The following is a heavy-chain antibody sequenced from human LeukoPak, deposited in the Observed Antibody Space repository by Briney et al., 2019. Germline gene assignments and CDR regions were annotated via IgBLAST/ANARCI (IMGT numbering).Heavy chain of an antibody. Sequence: GGSLRLSCAASGFTFSDYYMSWIRQAPGKGLEWVSYIASSSSYTNYADSVRGRFTISRDNAKNSLYLQMNSLRAEDTAVYYCARAIEATRRSTGTCNYFDYWGQGTLVTVSS. CDR1: GFTFSDYY. CDR2: IASSSSYT. J-gene: IGHJ4*02. V-gene: IGHV3-11*06. D-gene: IGHD5-12*01. CDR3: ARAIEATRRSTGTCNYFDY.